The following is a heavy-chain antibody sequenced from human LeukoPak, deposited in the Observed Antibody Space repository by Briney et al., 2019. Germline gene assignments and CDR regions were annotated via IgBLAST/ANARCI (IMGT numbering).Heavy chain of an antibody. D-gene: IGHD6-13*01. CDR1: GYTFTSHG. Sequence: SVKVSCKASGYTFTSHGISWVRQAPGQGLEWMGGIIPIFGTANYAQKFQGRVTITADESTSTAYMELSSLRSEDTAVYYCAREGAAANYFDYWGQGALVTVSS. J-gene: IGHJ4*02. CDR2: IIPIFGTA. CDR3: AREGAAANYFDY. V-gene: IGHV1-69*13.